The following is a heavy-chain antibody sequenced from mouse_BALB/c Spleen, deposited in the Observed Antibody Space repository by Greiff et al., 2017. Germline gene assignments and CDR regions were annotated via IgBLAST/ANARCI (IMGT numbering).Heavy chain of an antibody. Sequence: EVQVVESGGGLVKPGGSLKLSCAASGFTFSDYYMYWVRQTQEKRLEWVATISAGGSYTDYPDSVKGRFTISRDNAKNNLYLQMSSLKSEDAAMYYCARVSRYESDCYAMDYWGQGTSVTVSS. J-gene: IGHJ4*01. V-gene: IGHV5-4*02. CDR1: GFTFSDYY. D-gene: IGHD2-4*01. CDR2: ISAGGSYT. CDR3: ARVSRYESDCYAMDY.